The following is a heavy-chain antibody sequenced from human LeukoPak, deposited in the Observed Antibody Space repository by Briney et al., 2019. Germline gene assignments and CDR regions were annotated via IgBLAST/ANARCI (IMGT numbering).Heavy chain of an antibody. CDR1: GFTFSSYG. V-gene: IGHV3-23*01. CDR3: ARAHGLAVVVPTD. Sequence: GGTLRLSCAASGFTFSSYGMSWVRQAPGKGLEWVSAISDSGGSTYYADSVKGRFTISRDNAKNTLYLQMNSLRAEDTAVYYCARAHGLAVVVPTDWGQGTLVTVSS. CDR2: ISDSGGST. D-gene: IGHD2-2*01. J-gene: IGHJ4*02.